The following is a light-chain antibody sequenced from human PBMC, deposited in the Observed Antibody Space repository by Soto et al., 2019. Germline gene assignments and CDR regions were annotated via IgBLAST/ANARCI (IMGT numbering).Light chain of an antibody. CDR2: AAS. CDR1: QSISDN. V-gene: IGKV1-39*01. J-gene: IGKJ2*01. Sequence: EMTQSPPSLSASVGDRVTITCRASQSISDNLNWYQFQPGKAPKLLIYAASNLQTGVPSRFSGSGSVADFALTISGLQPEDSATYYCQQSYGPLYTFGLGTKLEIK. CDR3: QQSYGPLYT.